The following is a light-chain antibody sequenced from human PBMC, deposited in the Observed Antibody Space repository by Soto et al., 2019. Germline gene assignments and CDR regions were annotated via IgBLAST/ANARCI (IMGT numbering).Light chain of an antibody. CDR3: QQYGRSGT. V-gene: IGKV3-20*01. J-gene: IGKJ1*01. Sequence: DIVLTQPPATLALSPGERATLSCRASQSVSSSSLTWYQQKPGQAPGLLIYGASTRATGIPDRFSGSGSGTDFTLTISRLEPEDFAVYYCQQYGRSGTFGQGTKVDIK. CDR2: GAS. CDR1: QSVSSSS.